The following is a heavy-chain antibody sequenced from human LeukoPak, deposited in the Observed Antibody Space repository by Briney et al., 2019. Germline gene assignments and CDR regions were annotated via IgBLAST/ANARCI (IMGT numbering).Heavy chain of an antibody. Sequence: GGSLRLSCAASGFTFSYYSINWVRQAPGKGLEWVASVNTVSSYIYYADSMRGRFTISRDNAKNSRFLQMNSLRAEDTPVYYCARLRRNSDRSDFFYYYDHWGQGTLVTVSS. CDR2: VNTVSSYI. V-gene: IGHV3-21*01. CDR3: ARLRRNSDRSDFFYYYDH. D-gene: IGHD3-22*01. CDR1: GFTFSYYS. J-gene: IGHJ4*02.